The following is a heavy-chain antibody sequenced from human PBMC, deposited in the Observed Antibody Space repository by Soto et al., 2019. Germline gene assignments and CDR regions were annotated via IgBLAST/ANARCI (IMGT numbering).Heavy chain of an antibody. V-gene: IGHV1-69*01. Sequence: QVQLVQSGAEVKKPGSSVKVSCKASGGTFSTYTINWVRQAPGQGIEWMGGIIPVFGAADYAQKFPGRVTITADEATSTTYMELSSLRSDETAVYYCATVLEGADYWGQGTLVTVSS. CDR1: GGTFSTYT. D-gene: IGHD3-16*01. CDR2: IIPVFGAA. J-gene: IGHJ4*02. CDR3: ATVLEGADY.